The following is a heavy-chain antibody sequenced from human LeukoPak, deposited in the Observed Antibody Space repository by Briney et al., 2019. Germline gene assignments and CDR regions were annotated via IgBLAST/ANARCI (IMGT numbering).Heavy chain of an antibody. J-gene: IGHJ3*02. D-gene: IGHD2-21*02. CDR1: GGSIGGYY. V-gene: IGHV4-59*01. Sequence: SETLSLTCTVSGGSIGGYYWNWIRQPPGKGLEWIGYIYYSGSTKYNPSLKSRVTISIDTSKNQFSLKLSSVTAADTAVYYCARRGGDTFDIWGQGTTVTVSS. CDR2: IYYSGST. CDR3: ARRGGDTFDI.